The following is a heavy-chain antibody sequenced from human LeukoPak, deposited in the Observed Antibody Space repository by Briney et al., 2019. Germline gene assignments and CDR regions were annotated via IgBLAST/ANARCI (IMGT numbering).Heavy chain of an antibody. Sequence: GGSLRLSCVASGFTFSRHGMNWVRQAPGKGLEWVSGISPSGDIKYYVDSVKGRFTVSRDNSKNTLYLQINSLRDEDTAVYYCAKDGAWLQYNDWGQGTLVTVSS. J-gene: IGHJ4*02. D-gene: IGHD5-24*01. CDR3: AKDGAWLQYND. V-gene: IGHV3-23*01. CDR2: ISPSGDIK. CDR1: GFTFSRHG.